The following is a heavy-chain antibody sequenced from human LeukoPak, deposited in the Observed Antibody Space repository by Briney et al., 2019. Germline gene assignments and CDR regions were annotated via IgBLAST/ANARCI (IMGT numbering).Heavy chain of an antibody. Sequence: GGSRRLSCAASAFSLSRNFMGWGRQSPGKGLEWFSLIYIGGDTYYADSVKGRFTISRDHSRNTIYLQMNSLRVEDTAVYYCAREVGSGSYLAHAFDLWGQGTMVTVSS. CDR1: AFSLSRNF. V-gene: IGHV3-53*01. CDR2: IYIGGDT. CDR3: AREVGSGSYLAHAFDL. D-gene: IGHD1-26*01. J-gene: IGHJ3*01.